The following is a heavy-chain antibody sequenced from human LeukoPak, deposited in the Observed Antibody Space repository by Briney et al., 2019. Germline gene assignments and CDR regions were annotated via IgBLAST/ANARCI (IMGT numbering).Heavy chain of an antibody. J-gene: IGHJ4*02. V-gene: IGHV3-30*02. Sequence: GGSLRLSCAASGFTFSSYGMHWVRQAPGKGLEWVAFIRYDGSNKYYADSVKGRFTISRDNSKNTLYLQMNSLRAEDTAVYYCAKDSRLYSGYDLSDYWGRGTLVTVSS. CDR2: IRYDGSNK. CDR3: AKDSRLYSGYDLSDY. CDR1: GFTFSSYG. D-gene: IGHD5-12*01.